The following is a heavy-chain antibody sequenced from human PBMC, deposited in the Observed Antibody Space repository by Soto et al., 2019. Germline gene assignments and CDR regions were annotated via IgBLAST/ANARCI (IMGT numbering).Heavy chain of an antibody. CDR3: AREGVGFRNFDY. J-gene: IGHJ4*02. CDR2: LYYSGST. V-gene: IGHV4-31*03. Sequence: QVQLQESGPGLVKPSQTLSLTCTVSGGSISSGGYYWSWIRQHPGKGLEWIGYLYYSGSTYYNPSLQSRVTISVDTSKNQFSLKLSSVTAADTAVYYCAREGVGFRNFDYWGQGTLVTVSS. CDR1: GGSISSGGYY. D-gene: IGHD3-10*01.